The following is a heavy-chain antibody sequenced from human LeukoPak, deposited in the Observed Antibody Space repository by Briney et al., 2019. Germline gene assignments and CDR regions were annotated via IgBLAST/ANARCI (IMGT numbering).Heavy chain of an antibody. V-gene: IGHV1-69*06. Sequence: GASVKVSCKASGGTFSSYAISWVRQAPGQGREWMGGIIPIFGTANYAQKFQGRVTITADKSTSTAYMELSSLRSEDTAVYYCATEDYYGSGRLSYYGMDVWGKGTTVTVSS. D-gene: IGHD3-10*01. CDR1: GGTFSSYA. CDR2: IIPIFGTA. CDR3: ATEDYYGSGRLSYYGMDV. J-gene: IGHJ6*04.